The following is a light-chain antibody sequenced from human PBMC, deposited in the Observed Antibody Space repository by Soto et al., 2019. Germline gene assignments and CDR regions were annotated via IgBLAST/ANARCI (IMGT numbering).Light chain of an antibody. CDR3: QQYGSSPTWT. Sequence: EIVLTQSPGPLSLSPGERATLSCRASQSVSSSYLAWYQQKPGQAPRLLIYGASSRATGIPDRFSDSGSGTDFTLTISRLEPEDFAVYYCQQYGSSPTWTFGQGTKVEIK. V-gene: IGKV3-20*01. CDR1: QSVSSSY. CDR2: GAS. J-gene: IGKJ1*01.